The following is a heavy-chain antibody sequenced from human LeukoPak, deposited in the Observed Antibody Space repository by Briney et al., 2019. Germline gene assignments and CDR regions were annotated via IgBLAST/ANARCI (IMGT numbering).Heavy chain of an antibody. Sequence: PGGSLRLSCAASGFTFSSYGMHWVRQAPGKGLEWVAVISYDGSNKYYADSVKGRFTISRDNSKNTLYLQMNSLRAEDTAVYYCARGRFGESGAYYFDYWGQGTLVTVSS. CDR2: ISYDGSNK. CDR1: GFTFSSYG. V-gene: IGHV3-30*03. CDR3: ARGRFGESGAYYFDY. D-gene: IGHD2-15*01. J-gene: IGHJ4*02.